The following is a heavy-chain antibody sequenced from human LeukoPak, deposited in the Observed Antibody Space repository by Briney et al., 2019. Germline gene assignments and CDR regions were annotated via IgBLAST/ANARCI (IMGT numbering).Heavy chain of an antibody. Sequence: SETLSLTCAVYGGSFSGYYWSWIRQPPGKGLEWIGEINHSGSTNYNPSLKSRVTISVDTSMNQFPLKLSSVTAADTAVYYCAGLGYQRDYWGQGTLVTVSS. CDR3: AGLGYQRDY. J-gene: IGHJ4*02. V-gene: IGHV4-34*01. CDR2: INHSGST. CDR1: GGSFSGYY. D-gene: IGHD3-16*01.